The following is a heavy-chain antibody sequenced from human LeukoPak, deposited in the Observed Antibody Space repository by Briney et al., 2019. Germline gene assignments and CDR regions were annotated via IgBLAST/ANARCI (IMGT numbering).Heavy chain of an antibody. D-gene: IGHD3-22*01. CDR1: GGSISSSRYY. CDR2: IYYSGST. CDR3: ARQPYYYDSSGYWFDY. J-gene: IGHJ4*02. V-gene: IGHV4-39*01. Sequence: SETLSLTCTVSGGSISSSRYYWGWIRQPPGKGLEWIGSIYYSGSTYYNPSLKSRVTISVDTSKNQFSLKLSSVTAADTAVYYCARQPYYYDSSGYWFDYWGQGTLVTVSS.